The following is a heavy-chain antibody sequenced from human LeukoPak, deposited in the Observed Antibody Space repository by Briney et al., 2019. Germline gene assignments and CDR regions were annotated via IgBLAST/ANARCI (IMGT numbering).Heavy chain of an antibody. CDR3: AKCGNSGCHLIDY. D-gene: IGHD5-12*01. CDR2: ISGRTGAT. V-gene: IGHV3-23*01. J-gene: IGHJ4*02. Sequence: PGGSLRLSCAASGFTFTTNAMSWVCQAPGKGLGWISAISGRTGATYYADSEKGRFTISRDNSKSTLYLQMDSLRAEDTAVYYCAKCGNSGCHLIDYWGQGTLVTVSS. CDR1: GFTFTTNA.